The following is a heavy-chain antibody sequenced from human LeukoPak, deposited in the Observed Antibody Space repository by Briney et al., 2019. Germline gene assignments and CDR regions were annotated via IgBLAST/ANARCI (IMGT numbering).Heavy chain of an antibody. V-gene: IGHV4-34*01. CDR3: ARGTRIAAAGTLTAGGWCFDL. J-gene: IGHJ2*01. CDR1: GGSFSGYY. D-gene: IGHD6-13*01. CDR2: INHSGST. Sequence: SETLSLTCAVYGGSFSGYYWSWIRQPPGKGLEWIGEINHSGSTNHNPSLKSRVTISVDTSKNQFSLKLSSVTAADTAVYYCARGTRIAAAGTLTAGGWCFDLWGRGTLVTVSS.